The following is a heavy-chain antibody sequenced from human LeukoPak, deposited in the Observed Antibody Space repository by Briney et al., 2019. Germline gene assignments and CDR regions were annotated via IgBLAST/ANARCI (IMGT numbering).Heavy chain of an antibody. Sequence: ASVTVSRKASGYTFTGYYMHWVRQAPGQGLEWMGWINPNSGGTNYAQKFQGRVTMTRDTSISTAYMELSRLRSDDTAVYYCARDIYGVSGNLHWFDPWGQGTLVTVSS. D-gene: IGHD3-10*01. CDR2: INPNSGGT. J-gene: IGHJ5*02. V-gene: IGHV1-2*02. CDR1: GYTFTGYY. CDR3: ARDIYGVSGNLHWFDP.